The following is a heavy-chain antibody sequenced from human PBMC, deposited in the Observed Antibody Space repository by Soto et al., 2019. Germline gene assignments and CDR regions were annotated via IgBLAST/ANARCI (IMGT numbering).Heavy chain of an antibody. V-gene: IGHV3-30-3*01. Sequence: QVQLVASGGGVVQPGRSLRLSCAASGFTFSSYAMHWVRQAPGKGLEWVAVISYDGSNKYYADSVKGRFTISRDNSKNTLYLQMNSLRAEDTAVYYCARDLGSIAAAVDYWGQGTLVTVSS. CDR1: GFTFSSYA. CDR2: ISYDGSNK. D-gene: IGHD6-13*01. CDR3: ARDLGSIAAAVDY. J-gene: IGHJ4*02.